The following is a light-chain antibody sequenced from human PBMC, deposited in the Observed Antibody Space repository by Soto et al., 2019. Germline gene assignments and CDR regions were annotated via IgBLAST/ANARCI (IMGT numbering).Light chain of an antibody. Sequence: QAVLTQPPSVSGAPGQRVTISCTGSSSNIGAGYDVNWYQQLPGTAPKLLIYVNSNRPAGVPDRFSGPKSGTSASLAITGLQAEDEADYYCQSYDTSPSNSYVFGTGTKLTVL. CDR1: SSNIGAGYD. J-gene: IGLJ1*01. CDR2: VNS. V-gene: IGLV1-40*01. CDR3: QSYDTSPSNSYV.